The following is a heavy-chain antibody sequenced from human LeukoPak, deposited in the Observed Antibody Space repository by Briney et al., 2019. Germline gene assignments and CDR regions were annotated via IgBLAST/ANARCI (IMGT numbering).Heavy chain of an antibody. J-gene: IGHJ4*02. Sequence: GGSLRLSCAASGFTFSSYGMHWVRQAPGKGLEWVAVTWYDGSNKYYADSVKGRFTFSRDNSKNTLYLQMNSLRAEDTAVYYCAKISGDSSGYFYFDYWGQGTLVTVSS. CDR1: GFTFSSYG. V-gene: IGHV3-33*06. CDR2: TWYDGSNK. D-gene: IGHD3-22*01. CDR3: AKISGDSSGYFYFDY.